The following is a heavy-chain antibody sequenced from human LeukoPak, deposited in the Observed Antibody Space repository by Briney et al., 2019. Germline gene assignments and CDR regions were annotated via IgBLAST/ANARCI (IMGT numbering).Heavy chain of an antibody. CDR1: GFTFGDYV. CDR3: TRGRRATHDY. V-gene: IGHV3-49*03. J-gene: IGHJ4*02. Sequence: GGSLRLSCTASGFTFGDYVMSWFRQAPGKGLEWVGFIRSKAYGGTSEYAASVKGGFTISRDDSKSIAYLQMNSLKTEDTAVYYCTRGRRATHDYWGQGTLVTVSS. CDR2: IRSKAYGGTS. D-gene: IGHD1-26*01.